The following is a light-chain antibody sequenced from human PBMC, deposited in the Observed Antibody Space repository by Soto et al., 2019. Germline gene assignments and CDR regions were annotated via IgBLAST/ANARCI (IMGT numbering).Light chain of an antibody. CDR2: TAS. CDR3: LQDYNYPWT. CDR1: RYIRSD. V-gene: IGKV1-6*02. Sequence: IQMTQSPSTLSASVGDRVTITCRASRYIRSDLSWYQQRPGQAPKVLIYTASSLQSGVPSRFSGSGYGTDFTLTISSLQPEDFATYYCLQDYNYPWTFGQGTKVDI. J-gene: IGKJ1*01.